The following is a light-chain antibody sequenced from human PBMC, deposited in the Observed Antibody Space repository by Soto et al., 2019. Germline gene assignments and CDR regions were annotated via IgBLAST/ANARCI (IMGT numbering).Light chain of an antibody. CDR1: QSVSSN. CDR3: QQYNNWPDT. CDR2: GAS. V-gene: IGKV3-15*01. Sequence: EIVMTQSPATLSVSPGERATLSCRASQSVSSNLAWYQQKPGQAPRLLIYGASTRASGIPARFSGSGSGTEFTLTISSLKSEDFAVYYCQQYNNWPDTFGQGTKLEAK. J-gene: IGKJ2*01.